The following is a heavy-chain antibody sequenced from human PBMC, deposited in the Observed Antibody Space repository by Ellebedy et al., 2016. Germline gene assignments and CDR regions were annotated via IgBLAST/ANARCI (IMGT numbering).Heavy chain of an antibody. Sequence: GESLKISCSASGFRFSSFAMYWVRQAPGKRLEYVSAISSNGATTYYADSVMGRFTISRGNSRNTVYLQMSSLRPEDTAVFYCVKDGNDILTGYYPFHYWGQGTLVTVSS. V-gene: IGHV3-64D*06. CDR3: VKDGNDILTGYYPFHY. CDR2: ISSNGATT. CDR1: GFRFSSFA. D-gene: IGHD3-9*01. J-gene: IGHJ4*02.